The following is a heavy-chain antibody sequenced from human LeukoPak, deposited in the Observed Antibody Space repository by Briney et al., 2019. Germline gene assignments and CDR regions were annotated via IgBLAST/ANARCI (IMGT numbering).Heavy chain of an antibody. CDR3: ARDYCSSTSCLFDP. CDR2: IVPILGIA. CDR1: GGTFSSYA. V-gene: IGHV1-69*04. Sequence: SVKVSCKASGGTFSSYAISWVRQAPGQGLEWMGRIVPILGIANYAQKFQGRVTITADKSTSTAYMELSSLRSEDTAVYYCARDYCSSTSCLFDPWGQGTLVTVSS. J-gene: IGHJ5*02. D-gene: IGHD2-2*01.